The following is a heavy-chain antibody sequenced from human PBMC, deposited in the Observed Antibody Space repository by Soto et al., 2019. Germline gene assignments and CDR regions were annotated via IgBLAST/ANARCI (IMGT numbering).Heavy chain of an antibody. V-gene: IGHV1-18*01. CDR2: ISTSNGNK. CDR3: ARSGSTQNAAYAY. D-gene: IGHD2-15*01. CDR1: GYNFFSYS. J-gene: IGHJ4*02. Sequence: QVQLVQSGAEVKKPGASVKVSCKTSGYNFFSYSINWMRQAPGQGLEWMGWISTSNGNKLFSQKVQDRVTMTTDTSTSTAYMELRSLRYDDTAVYYCARSGSTQNAAYAYWGQGTLVTVSS.